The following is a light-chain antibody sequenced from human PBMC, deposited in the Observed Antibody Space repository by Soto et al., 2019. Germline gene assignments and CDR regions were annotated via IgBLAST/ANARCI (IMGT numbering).Light chain of an antibody. Sequence: EFVLTQAPGTLSWAPGERATLSCRASQSVSSYLAWYQQKPGQAPRLLIYDASNRATGIPARFSGSGSGTDFTLTISSLEPEEFAVYYCQQRSNWITFGQGTRLEIK. CDR1: QSVSSY. CDR2: DAS. V-gene: IGKV3-11*01. CDR3: QQRSNWIT. J-gene: IGKJ5*01.